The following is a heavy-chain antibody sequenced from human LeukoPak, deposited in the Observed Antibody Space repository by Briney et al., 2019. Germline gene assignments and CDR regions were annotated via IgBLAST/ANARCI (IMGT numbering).Heavy chain of an antibody. CDR2: ISETSRKT. V-gene: IGHV3-23*01. CDR3: VQEARRDGYKLAPVAEH. D-gene: IGHD5-24*01. Sequence: GGSLRLPCAVSGFTFNIYAMSWVRQAPGKGLEWVSAISETSRKTYYADSVKGRFTISRDNSKNTLYLQMNGLRDEDTAVYYCVQEARRDGYKLAPVAEHWGQGTLVTVSS. CDR1: GFTFNIYA. J-gene: IGHJ1*01.